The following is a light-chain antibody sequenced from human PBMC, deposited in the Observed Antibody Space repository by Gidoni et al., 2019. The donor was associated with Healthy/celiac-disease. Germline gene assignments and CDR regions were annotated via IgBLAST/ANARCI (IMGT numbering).Light chain of an antibody. J-gene: IGKJ4*01. Sequence: IVMTQSPATLSVSPGERATLSCRASQSVSSNLAWYQQKPGQAPRLLIYGASTRATGIPARFSGSGSGTEFTLTISSLQSEDFAVYDCQQYNNWPRVTFGGGTKVEIK. CDR2: GAS. CDR3: QQYNNWPRVT. V-gene: IGKV3-15*01. CDR1: QSVSSN.